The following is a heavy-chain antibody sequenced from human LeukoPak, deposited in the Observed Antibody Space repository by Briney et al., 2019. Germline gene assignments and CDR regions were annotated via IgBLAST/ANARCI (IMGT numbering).Heavy chain of an antibody. V-gene: IGHV1-69*13. CDR2: IIPIFGTA. CDR3: ATCARNFYCYRFDY. CDR1: GGIFISYA. D-gene: IGHD2-2*02. J-gene: IGHJ4*02. Sequence: ASVKVSCKASGGIFISYAISWVRQAPGQGLEWMGGIIPIFGTANYAQKFQGRVTITADESTSTAYMELSSLRSEDTAVYYCATCARNFYCYRFDYWGQGTLATVSS.